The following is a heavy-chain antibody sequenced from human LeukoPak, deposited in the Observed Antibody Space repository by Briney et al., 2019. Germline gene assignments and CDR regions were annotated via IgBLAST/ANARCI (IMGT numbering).Heavy chain of an antibody. CDR2: IYYSGST. CDR3: ARDSPHHYDILTGYRSGVNWFDP. J-gene: IGHJ5*02. Sequence: SETLSLTCTVSGGSISSYYWSWIRQPPGKGLEWIGYIYYSGSTNYNPSLKSRVTISVDTSKNQFSLKLSSVTAADTAVYYCARDSPHHYDILTGYRSGVNWFDPW. V-gene: IGHV4-59*01. CDR1: GGSISSYY. D-gene: IGHD3-9*01.